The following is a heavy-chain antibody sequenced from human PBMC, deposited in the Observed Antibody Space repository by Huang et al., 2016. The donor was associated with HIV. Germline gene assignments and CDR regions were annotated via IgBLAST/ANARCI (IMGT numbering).Heavy chain of an antibody. V-gene: IGHV3-23*01. CDR2: ISGSSGNI. D-gene: IGHD5-12*01. J-gene: IGHJ4*02. Sequence: EVQLWESGGTLVQPGGSLRLSCGASGFTFSNYAMSWVRQAAGKGLEWVSFISGSSGNIYYAESVKGRFTISRDNVKKTVYLQMNSLRVEDAAVYYCAKDRGDGYSGYDYDYWGQGTLVTVSS. CDR3: AKDRGDGYSGYDYDY. CDR1: GFTFSNYA.